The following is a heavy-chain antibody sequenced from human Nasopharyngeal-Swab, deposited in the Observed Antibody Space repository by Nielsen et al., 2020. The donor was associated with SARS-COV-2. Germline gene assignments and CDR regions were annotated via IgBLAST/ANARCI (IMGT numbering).Heavy chain of an antibody. V-gene: IGHV1-2*06. CDR1: GYTFTGYY. CDR3: ARGPATVTTSYYYYYMDV. D-gene: IGHD4-17*01. CDR2: INPNSGGT. Sequence: ASVKVSCKASGYTFTGYYMHWVRQAPGQGLEWMGRINPNSGGTNYAQKFQGRVTMTRNTSISTAYMELSSLRSEDTAVYYCARGPATVTTSYYYYYMDVWGKGTTVTVSS. J-gene: IGHJ6*03.